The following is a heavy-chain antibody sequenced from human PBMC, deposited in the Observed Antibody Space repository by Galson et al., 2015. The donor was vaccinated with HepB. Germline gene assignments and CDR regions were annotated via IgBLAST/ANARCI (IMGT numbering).Heavy chain of an antibody. V-gene: IGHV3-11*06. CDR2: ISSSTIYT. J-gene: IGHJ4*02. D-gene: IGHD4-17*01. Sequence: SLRLSCAASGFTFSDYYMSWIRQAPGKGLEWISYISSSTIYTNYADSVKGRFIISRDNVKNSMYLQMNSLRAEDTAVYFCARVADADYGDHSHFDYWGQGTLVTVSS. CDR3: ARVADADYGDHSHFDY. CDR1: GFTFSDYY.